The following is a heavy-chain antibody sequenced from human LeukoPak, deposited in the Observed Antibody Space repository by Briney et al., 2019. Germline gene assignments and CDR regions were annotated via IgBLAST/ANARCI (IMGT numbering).Heavy chain of an antibody. Sequence: SVNVSCKASGGTFSSYAISWVRQAPGQGLEWTGGIIPIFGTASYAQKFQGRVTITADESTSTAYMELSSLRSEDTAVYYCARVRYDSSGGSDGTYYYYGMDVWGQGTTVTVSS. CDR1: GGTFSSYA. CDR3: ARVRYDSSGGSDGTYYYYGMDV. V-gene: IGHV1-69*13. D-gene: IGHD3-22*01. CDR2: IIPIFGTA. J-gene: IGHJ6*02.